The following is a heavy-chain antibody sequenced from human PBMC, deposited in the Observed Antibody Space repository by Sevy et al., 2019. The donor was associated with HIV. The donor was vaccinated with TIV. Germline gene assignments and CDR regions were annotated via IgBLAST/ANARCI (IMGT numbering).Heavy chain of an antibody. V-gene: IGHV3-7*01. D-gene: IGHD3-3*01. CDR1: GFTFISYW. CDR2: IKQDGSET. Sequence: GGSLRLSCAASGFTFISYWMSWVRQAPGKGLEWVASIKQDGSETYFVDSVKGRFTISRDNVQNSLFLQMRSLRAEDTAVYYCARLEYDYWSGYRPAFDSWGQGALVTVSS. J-gene: IGHJ4*02. CDR3: ARLEYDYWSGYRPAFDS.